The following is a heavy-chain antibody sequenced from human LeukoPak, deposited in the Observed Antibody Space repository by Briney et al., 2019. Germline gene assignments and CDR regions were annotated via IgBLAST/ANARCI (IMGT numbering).Heavy chain of an antibody. V-gene: IGHV1-18*01. Sequence: ASVKVSCKASGYTFTSYGISWVRQAPGQGLEWMGWISAYNGNTYYAQKLQGRVTMTTDTSTSTAYMELRSLRSDDTAVYYCASTIDYGGNSRVDYWGQGTLVTVSS. CDR3: ASTIDYGGNSRVDY. CDR2: ISAYNGNT. D-gene: IGHD4-23*01. J-gene: IGHJ4*02. CDR1: GYTFTSYG.